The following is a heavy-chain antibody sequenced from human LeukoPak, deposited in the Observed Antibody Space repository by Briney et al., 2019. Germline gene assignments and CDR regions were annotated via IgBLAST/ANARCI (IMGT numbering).Heavy chain of an antibody. CDR3: ARGTYCSSTSCYTTDAFDI. CDR1: GGSISSGSYY. CDR2: IYTSGST. Sequence: SETLSLTCTVSGGSISSGSYYWSWIRQPAGKGLEWIGRIYTSGSTNYNPSLKSRVTISVDTSKNQFSLELSSVTAADTAVYYCARGTYCSSTSCYTTDAFDIWGQGTMVTVSS. V-gene: IGHV4-61*02. J-gene: IGHJ3*02. D-gene: IGHD2-2*02.